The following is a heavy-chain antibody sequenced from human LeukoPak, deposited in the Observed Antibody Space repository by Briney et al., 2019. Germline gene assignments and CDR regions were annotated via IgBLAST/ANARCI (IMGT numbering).Heavy chain of an antibody. CDR1: GFTFSSYA. V-gene: IGHV3-23*01. D-gene: IGHD1-26*01. CDR2: NSGSGGRT. CDR3: SKSYSGSYWFDAFEM. J-gene: IGHJ3*02. Sequence: AGGSLRPSCAASGFTFSSYALSWLRQAPGKGLEWVSANSGSGGRTSYADSVKDRFTISRDNSKNTLYLQQNSLRPDDTAVYYCSKSYSGSYWFDAFEMWAQKTRVTVSS.